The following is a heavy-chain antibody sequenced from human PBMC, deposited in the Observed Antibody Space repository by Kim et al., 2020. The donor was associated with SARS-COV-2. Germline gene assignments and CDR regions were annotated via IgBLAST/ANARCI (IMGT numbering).Heavy chain of an antibody. V-gene: IGHV3-23*01. Sequence: GGSLRLSCAASGFIFSSYAMTWVRQAPGKGLEWVSSIGGSGGSTYYADSVKGRFTISRDNSKNSLYLQMNSLRAEDTAVYYCARGMYAMDVWGQGTTVTVSS. J-gene: IGHJ6*02. CDR3: ARGMYAMDV. CDR1: GFIFSSYA. CDR2: IGGSGGST.